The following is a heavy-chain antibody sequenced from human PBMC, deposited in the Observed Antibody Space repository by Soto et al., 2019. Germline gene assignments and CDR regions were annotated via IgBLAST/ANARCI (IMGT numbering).Heavy chain of an antibody. CDR3: ASASGYVPYFDY. CDR2: ISAYNGNT. D-gene: IGHD3-10*01. CDR1: GYTFTSYG. V-gene: IGHV1-18*01. J-gene: IGHJ4*02. Sequence: QVQLVQSGAEVKKPGASLKVSCKASGYTFTSYGISWVRQAPGQGREWMGWISAYNGNTNYAQKLQGRVTMTTDTPKSTAYMELRSLRSDDTAVYYCASASGYVPYFDYWGQGTLVTVSS.